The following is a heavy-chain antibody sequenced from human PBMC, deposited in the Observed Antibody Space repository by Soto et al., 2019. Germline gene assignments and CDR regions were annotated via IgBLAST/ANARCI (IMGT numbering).Heavy chain of an antibody. Sequence: GASVKVSCKASGGTFSSYAISWVRQAPGQGLEWMGGIIPIFGTANYAQKFQGRVTITADESTSTAYMELSSLRSEDTAVYYCARGAAPTYYYDSSGYARGFDYWGQGTLVTVSS. CDR3: ARGAAPTYYYDSSGYARGFDY. V-gene: IGHV1-69*13. D-gene: IGHD3-22*01. CDR1: GGTFSSYA. CDR2: IIPIFGTA. J-gene: IGHJ4*02.